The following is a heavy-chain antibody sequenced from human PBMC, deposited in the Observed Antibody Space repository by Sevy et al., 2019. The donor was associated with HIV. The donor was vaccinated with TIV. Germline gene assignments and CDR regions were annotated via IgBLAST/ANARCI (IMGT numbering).Heavy chain of an antibody. CDR2: IYYNGHI. Sequence: SETLSLTCTVSGGSITSLYWNWIRRPPGKGLEWIANIYYNGHINYNPSLESRVTLSLDTSKNQFSLRLSSVTAADTAMYYCAGENAWGRGYSWGQGTLVTVSS. CDR1: GGSITSLY. J-gene: IGHJ4*02. D-gene: IGHD1-26*01. CDR3: AGENAWGRGYS. V-gene: IGHV4-59*08.